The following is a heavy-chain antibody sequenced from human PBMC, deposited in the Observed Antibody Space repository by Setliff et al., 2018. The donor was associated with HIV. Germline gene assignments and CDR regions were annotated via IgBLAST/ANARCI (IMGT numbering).Heavy chain of an antibody. Sequence: GSLRLSCVASGFTFSNFGMSWVRQAPGKGLEWVSGIDPSGGSTSYADSVKGRFTISRDNSKNTVYLQMNSLRAEDTAEYYCAKELAASGLGYFDSWGRGILVTVSS. CDR3: AKELAASGLGYFDS. D-gene: IGHD3-22*01. V-gene: IGHV3-23*01. CDR1: GFTFSNFG. CDR2: IDPSGGST. J-gene: IGHJ4*02.